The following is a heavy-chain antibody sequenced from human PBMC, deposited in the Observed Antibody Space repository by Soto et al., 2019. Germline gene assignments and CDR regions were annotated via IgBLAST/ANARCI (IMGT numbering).Heavy chain of an antibody. J-gene: IGHJ3*02. CDR2: INPSGGST. D-gene: IGHD6-19*01. CDR3: AREGPTRIAVAGTGDDAFDI. V-gene: IGHV1-46*02. Sequence: QVQLVQSGAEVKKPGASVKVSCKASGYTFNSYYMHWVRQAPGQGLEWMGIINPSGGSTSYAQKFQGRVTMTRDTSTSTVYMELSSLRSEDTAVYYCAREGPTRIAVAGTGDDAFDIWGQGTMVTVSS. CDR1: GYTFNSYY.